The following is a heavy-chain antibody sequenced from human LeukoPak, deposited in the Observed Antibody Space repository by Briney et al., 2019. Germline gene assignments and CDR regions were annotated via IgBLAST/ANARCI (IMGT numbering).Heavy chain of an antibody. J-gene: IGHJ3*02. D-gene: IGHD5-24*01. V-gene: IGHV6-1*01. CDR2: TYYRSRWYS. CDR1: GDSVSSNSTA. Sequence: SQTLSLTCAISGDSVSSNSTACNWIRQSPSRGLEWLGRTYYRSRWYSDYAVSVKSLITINPDTSKNQFSLQLNSVTPEDTAVYYCARGGQGDGYSADEAFDMWGQGTMVTVSS. CDR3: ARGGQGDGYSADEAFDM.